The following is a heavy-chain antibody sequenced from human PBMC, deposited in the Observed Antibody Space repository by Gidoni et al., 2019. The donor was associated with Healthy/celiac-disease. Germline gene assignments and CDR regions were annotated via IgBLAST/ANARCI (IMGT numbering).Heavy chain of an antibody. CDR3: ARDSNQYSSSWYPNWFDP. J-gene: IGHJ5*02. V-gene: IGHV6-1*01. CDR2: TYYRSKWYN. Sequence: QVQLQQSGPGLVKPSQTLSLTCAISGDSVSSNSAPCNWIRPSPSRGLEWLGRTYYRSKWYNDYAVSVKSRITINPDTSKNQFSLQLNSVTPEDTAVYYCARDSNQYSSSWYPNWFDPWGQGTLVTVSS. D-gene: IGHD6-13*01. CDR1: GDSVSSNSAP.